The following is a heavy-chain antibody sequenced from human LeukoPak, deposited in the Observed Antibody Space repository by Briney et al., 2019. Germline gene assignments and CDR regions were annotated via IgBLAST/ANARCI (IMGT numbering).Heavy chain of an antibody. J-gene: IGHJ3*02. D-gene: IGHD3-22*01. V-gene: IGHV3-11*06. Sequence: GGSLRLSCAASGFTFSDYYMSWIRQAPGKGLEWVSYISSSSSYIYYADSVKGRFTITRDNAKNSLYLQMNSLRAEDTAVYYCARGISMIVVTIDAFDIWGQGTMVTVSS. CDR3: ARGISMIVVTIDAFDI. CDR2: ISSSSSYI. CDR1: GFTFSDYY.